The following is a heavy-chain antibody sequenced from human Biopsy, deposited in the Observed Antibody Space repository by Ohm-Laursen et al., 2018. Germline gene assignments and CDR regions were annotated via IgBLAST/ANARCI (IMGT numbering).Heavy chain of an antibody. J-gene: IGHJ5*02. V-gene: IGHV4-39*01. CDR2: IFYRGST. D-gene: IGHD3-22*01. CDR1: GGSISNNNYY. CDR3: ARDYDTSGYYYVS. Sequence: TLSLTCTVSGGSISNNNYYWGWIRQPPGKGLEWIGSIFYRGSTYYKPSLKSRVNTSVDTSKNQFSLKLNSVTAADTAVYYCARDYDTSGYYYVSWGQGTLVTVSS.